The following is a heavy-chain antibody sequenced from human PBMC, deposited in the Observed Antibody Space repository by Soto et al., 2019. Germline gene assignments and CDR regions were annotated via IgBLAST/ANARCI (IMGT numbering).Heavy chain of an antibody. D-gene: IGHD3-9*01. J-gene: IGHJ3*02. V-gene: IGHV4-59*08. CDR3: ARQKYDTLTGYGAFDN. CDR1: GGSISSYY. CDR2: IYYSGST. Sequence: SETLSLTCTVSGGSISSYYWSWIRQPPGKGLEWIGYIYYSGSTNYNPSLKSRVTISVDTYKNQFSLKLSSVTAADTAVYYCARQKYDTLTGYGAFDNWGQGTKVSVSS.